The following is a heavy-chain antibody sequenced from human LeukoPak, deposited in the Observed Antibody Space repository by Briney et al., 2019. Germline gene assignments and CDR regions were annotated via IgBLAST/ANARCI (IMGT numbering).Heavy chain of an antibody. CDR1: GYTFTTYS. D-gene: IGHD3-22*01. V-gene: IGHV1-46*01. J-gene: IGHJ4*02. CDR3: ARVATMIVVVNYLDY. CDR2: INPSGGST. Sequence: ASVKVSCKASGYTFTTYSMHWVRQAPGQGLEWMGIINPSGGSTSYAQKFQGRVTMTRDTSTSTVYMELSSLRSEDTAVYYCARVATMIVVVNYLDYWGQGTLVTVSS.